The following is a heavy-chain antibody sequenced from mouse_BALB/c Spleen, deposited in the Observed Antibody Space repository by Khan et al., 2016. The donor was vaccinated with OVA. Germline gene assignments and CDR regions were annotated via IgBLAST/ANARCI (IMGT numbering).Heavy chain of an antibody. D-gene: IGHD2-1*01. J-gene: IGHJ3*01. V-gene: IGHV1S81*02. CDR3: ARSGYGTPFAY. CDR2: INPNNGDS. CDR1: GYTFTSYY. Sequence: QVQLQQPGAELVKPGGSVKISCKASGYTFTSYYMYWVKQRPGQGLEWIGGINPNNGDSSFNEKFKNRATLTVARSSSTAYMHRGTLTSEDSAVYYCARSGYGTPFAYWGQGTLVTVSA.